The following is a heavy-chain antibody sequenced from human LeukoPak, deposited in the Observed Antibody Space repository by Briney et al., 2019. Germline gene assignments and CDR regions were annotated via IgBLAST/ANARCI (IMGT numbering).Heavy chain of an antibody. CDR3: AKVRAPSGWFNSDY. CDR1: GFTFSNYV. J-gene: IGHJ4*02. V-gene: IGHV3-23*01. Sequence: GGSLRLSCAASGFTFSNYVMSWVRQAPGKGLEWVSGISGSGDSTYYADSVTGRFTISRDNSKNTLYLQMNSLRVEDTAAYYCAKVRAPSGWFNSDYWGQGTLVTVCS. CDR2: ISGSGDST. D-gene: IGHD6-19*01.